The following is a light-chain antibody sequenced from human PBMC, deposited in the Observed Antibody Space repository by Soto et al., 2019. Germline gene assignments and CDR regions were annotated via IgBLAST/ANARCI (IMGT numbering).Light chain of an antibody. CDR3: QQSYTTPLT. Sequence: DVQLTQSPSSLAASVGDSITITCRASKRISTYLNRYQHKPGKAPKLLIAVASNLYSGVPSRFSGAGSGTDFTLTVSNLQPEDSATYYCQQSYTTPLTFGGGTKVEIK. V-gene: IGKV1-39*01. CDR1: KRISTY. CDR2: VAS. J-gene: IGKJ4*01.